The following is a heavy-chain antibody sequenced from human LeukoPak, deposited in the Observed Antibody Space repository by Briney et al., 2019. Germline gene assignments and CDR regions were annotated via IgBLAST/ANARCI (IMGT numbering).Heavy chain of an antibody. Sequence: GRSLRLSCAASGFTFDDYAMHWVRQAPGKGLEWVSGISWSGGNIGYADSVKGRFTISRDNAKNSLYLQMNSLRAEDTALYYCARERTNCYGDCYDCWGQGTLVTVSS. CDR3: ARERTNCYGDCYDC. D-gene: IGHD4/OR15-4a*01. CDR1: GFTFDDYA. J-gene: IGHJ4*02. CDR2: ISWSGGNI. V-gene: IGHV3-9*01.